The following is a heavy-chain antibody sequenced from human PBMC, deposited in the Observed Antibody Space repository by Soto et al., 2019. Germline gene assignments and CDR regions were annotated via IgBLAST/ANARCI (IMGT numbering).Heavy chain of an antibody. V-gene: IGHV4-59*01. D-gene: IGHD3-3*01. CDR1: GGSISTYY. J-gene: IGHJ4*02. CDR2: IYHSGST. Sequence: QVQLQESGPGLVKPSETLSLTCTVSGGSISTYYWSWIRQPPGKGLEWIGYIYHSGSTNYNPSLKSRVTISVDTSKNQFSLKLSSVSAADTAVYYCARDGSRYDFWSGPYYFDYWGQGTLVTVSS. CDR3: ARDGSRYDFWSGPYYFDY.